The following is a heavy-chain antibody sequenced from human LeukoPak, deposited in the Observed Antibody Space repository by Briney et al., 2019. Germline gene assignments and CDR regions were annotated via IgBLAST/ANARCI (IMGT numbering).Heavy chain of an antibody. CDR2: IIPDGTTQ. CDR1: GFTFSNYW. V-gene: IGHV3-7*01. D-gene: IGHD2-15*01. CDR3: ADVDANA. J-gene: IGHJ5*02. Sequence: PGGSLRPSCAASGFTFSNYWMSWVRQAPGKGLEWVASIIPDGTTQYYVDSMKGRFTISRDNAKNSLYLQVNSLRVEDTAVYYCADVDANAWGQGTLVTVSS.